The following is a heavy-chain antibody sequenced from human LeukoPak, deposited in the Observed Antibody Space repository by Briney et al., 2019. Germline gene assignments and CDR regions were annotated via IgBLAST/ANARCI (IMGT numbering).Heavy chain of an antibody. Sequence: SETLSLTCTVSGGSITSSNYYWGWIRQPPGKGLEFIGSIYFGTTTYYTPSLKSRVTISIDTSKNQFSLMLTSMTAADTAVYYCARDPVQHSGYDWSHWGQGTLVTVSS. CDR3: ARDPVQHSGYDWSH. D-gene: IGHD5-12*01. CDR2: IYFGTTT. V-gene: IGHV4-39*07. CDR1: GGSITSSNYY. J-gene: IGHJ4*02.